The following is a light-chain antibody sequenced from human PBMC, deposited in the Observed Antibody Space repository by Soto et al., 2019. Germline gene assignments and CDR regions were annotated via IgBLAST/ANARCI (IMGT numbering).Light chain of an antibody. V-gene: IGKV1-16*01. Sequence: DIQMTQSPSSLSASVGDRVTITCRASQGIRNYLAWFQHKPGKAPKSLISAASTLQGGVPSRFSGTGSGTVFTLTISSLQPEDFATYYCQQYNSYPHTFGQGTKLEIK. CDR1: QGIRNY. CDR2: AAS. CDR3: QQYNSYPHT. J-gene: IGKJ2*01.